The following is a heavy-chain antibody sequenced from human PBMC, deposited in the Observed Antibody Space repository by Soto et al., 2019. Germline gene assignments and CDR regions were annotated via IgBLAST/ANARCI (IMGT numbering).Heavy chain of an antibody. CDR3: ARDGPYGDYGWIDY. CDR1: GFTFSSYS. V-gene: IGHV3-48*01. J-gene: IGHJ4*02. CDR2: ISSSSSTI. Sequence: PGGSLRLSCAASGFTFSSYSMNWVRQAPGKGLEWVSYISSSSSTIYYADSVKGRFTISRDNAKNSLYLQMNSLRAEDTAVYYCARDGPYGDYGWIDYWGQGTLVTVSS. D-gene: IGHD4-17*01.